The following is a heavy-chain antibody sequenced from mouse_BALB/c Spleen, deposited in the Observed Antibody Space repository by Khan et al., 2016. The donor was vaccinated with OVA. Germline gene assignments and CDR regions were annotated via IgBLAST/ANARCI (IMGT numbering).Heavy chain of an antibody. CDR2: INPSTGYT. Sequence: QVQLQQSGAELAKPGASVKMSCKASGYTFINYWILWVKQRPGQGLEWIGYINPSTGYTEYNQNFKDKATLTADKSSSTAYMQLSSLTSEDSAVYCCAIRGQRWDFVYWGQGTTLTVSA. V-gene: IGHV1-7*01. CDR1: GYTFINYW. CDR3: AIRGQRWDFVY. D-gene: IGHD1-1*01. J-gene: IGHJ2*01.